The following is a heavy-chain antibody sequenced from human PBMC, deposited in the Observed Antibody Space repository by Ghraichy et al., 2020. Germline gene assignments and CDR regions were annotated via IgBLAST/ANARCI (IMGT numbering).Heavy chain of an antibody. CDR2: ISSSGSYI. Sequence: GESLNISCAASGFIFSGYSMNWVRQAPGKGLEWVSSISSSGSYIYYAASLKGRFTISRDNAKNSLYLQVNSLRAEDTAVYYCARSCGGDCYFFQDYWGQGTLVTVSS. CDR3: ARSCGGDCYFFQDY. CDR1: GFIFSGYS. J-gene: IGHJ4*02. D-gene: IGHD2-21*02. V-gene: IGHV3-21*01.